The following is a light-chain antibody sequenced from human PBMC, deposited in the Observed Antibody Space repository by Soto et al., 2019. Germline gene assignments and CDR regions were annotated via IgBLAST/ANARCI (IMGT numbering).Light chain of an antibody. CDR2: DVS. Sequence: EIVLTQSPGTLSLSPGEGATLSCRASQSVSSSLLAWFQQKPGQAPRLLIHDVSSRATGIPDRFSGSGSGTDFTLSISRLEPEDSAVYYCHQYGSSPLTFGQGTKLEIK. J-gene: IGKJ2*01. CDR3: HQYGSSPLT. CDR1: QSVSSSL. V-gene: IGKV3-20*01.